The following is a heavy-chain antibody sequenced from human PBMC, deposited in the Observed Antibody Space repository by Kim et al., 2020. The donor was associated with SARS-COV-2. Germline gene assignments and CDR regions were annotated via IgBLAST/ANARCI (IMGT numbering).Heavy chain of an antibody. J-gene: IGHJ2*01. CDR2: INHSGST. CDR1: GGSFSGYY. CDR3: ARERLNFADENWYFDL. Sequence: SETLSLTCAVYGGSFSGYYWSWIRQPPGKGLEWIGEINHSGSTNYNPSLKSRVTISVDTSKNQFSLKLSSVTAADTAVYYCARERLNFADENWYFDLWGRGTLVTVSS. D-gene: IGHD6-25*01. V-gene: IGHV4-34*01.